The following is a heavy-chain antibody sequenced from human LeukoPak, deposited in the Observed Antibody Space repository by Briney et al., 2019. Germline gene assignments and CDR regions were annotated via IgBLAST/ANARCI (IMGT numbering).Heavy chain of an antibody. Sequence: ASVKVSCKASGYTFTGYYMHWVRQAPGQGLEWMGWINPNSGGTNYAQRFQGRVTMTRDTSIGTAYMELSRLRPDDTAVYYCARGRAVAGTMKYYFDYWGQGTLVTVSS. V-gene: IGHV1-2*02. D-gene: IGHD6-19*01. CDR1: GYTFTGYY. CDR3: ARGRAVAGTMKYYFDY. J-gene: IGHJ4*02. CDR2: INPNSGGT.